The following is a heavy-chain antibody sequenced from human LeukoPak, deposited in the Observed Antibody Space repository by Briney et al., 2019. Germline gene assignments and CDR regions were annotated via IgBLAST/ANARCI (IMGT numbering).Heavy chain of an antibody. CDR3: ARDHEQLVDY. V-gene: IGHV3-21*01. Sequence: PGGSLRLSCAASGFTVSSNYMNWVRQAPGKGLEWVSSISSSSSYIYYADSVKGRFTISRDNAKNSLYLQMNSLRAEDTAVYYCARDHEQLVDYWGQGTLVTVSS. D-gene: IGHD6-6*01. J-gene: IGHJ4*02. CDR1: GFTVSSNY. CDR2: ISSSSSYI.